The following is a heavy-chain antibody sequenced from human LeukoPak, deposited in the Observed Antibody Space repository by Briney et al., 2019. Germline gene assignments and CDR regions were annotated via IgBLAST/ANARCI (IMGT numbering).Heavy chain of an antibody. Sequence: PGGSLRLSCAASGFSFSTSIMTWVRQAPGKGLEWVSAIGSDGSSTHYADSVKGRFIISRDNSKNTLYLQMNSLRAEDTALYYCANGGQVWCYWGQGTLVTVSS. CDR2: IGSDGSST. D-gene: IGHD5-18*01. CDR1: GFSFSTSI. J-gene: IGHJ4*02. V-gene: IGHV3-23*01. CDR3: ANGGQVWCY.